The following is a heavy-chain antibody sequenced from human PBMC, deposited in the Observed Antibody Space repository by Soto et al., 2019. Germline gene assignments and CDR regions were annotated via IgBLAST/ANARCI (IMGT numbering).Heavy chain of an antibody. J-gene: IGHJ4*02. CDR1: GYTFSSYG. V-gene: IGHV1-18*01. D-gene: IGHD2-8*01. CDR2: ISAYNGDT. CDR3: ARSGAYCTSITCLFDSF. Sequence: QAQLVQSGAEVKKPGASVKVSCRASGYTFSSYGYAWVRQAPGQGLELMGWISAYNGDTNYAQKFPDRSTLTTDTSTTTAYMELRNLGSDDTAVYYCARSGAYCTSITCLFDSFWGLGTLVTVSS.